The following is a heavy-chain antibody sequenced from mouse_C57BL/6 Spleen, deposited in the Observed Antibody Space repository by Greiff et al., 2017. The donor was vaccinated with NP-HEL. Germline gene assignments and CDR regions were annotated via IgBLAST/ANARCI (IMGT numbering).Heavy chain of an antibody. V-gene: IGHV1-15*01. D-gene: IGHD1-1*01. CDR3: TSPYYYGSSYVDY. CDR1: GYTFTDYE. J-gene: IGHJ2*01. Sequence: QVQLQQSGAELVRPGASVTLSCKASGYTFTDYEMHWVKQTPVHGLEWIGAIDPETGGTAYNQKFKGKARLTADKSSSTAYMELRSLTSEDSAVYYCTSPYYYGSSYVDYWGQGTTLTVSS. CDR2: IDPETGGT.